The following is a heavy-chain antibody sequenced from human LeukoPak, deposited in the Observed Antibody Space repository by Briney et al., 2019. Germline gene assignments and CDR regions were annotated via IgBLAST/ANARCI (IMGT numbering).Heavy chain of an antibody. J-gene: IGHJ2*01. D-gene: IGHD1-26*01. CDR1: GYTFTSYG. CDR3: ASRVRSSGSAWYFDL. Sequence: GASVKVSCKASGYTFTSYGISWVRQAPGQGLEWMGWISAYNGNTNYAQKLQGRVTMTTDTPTRTAYMELRSLRSDDTAVYYCASRVRSSGSAWYFDLWGRGTLVTVSS. V-gene: IGHV1-18*01. CDR2: ISAYNGNT.